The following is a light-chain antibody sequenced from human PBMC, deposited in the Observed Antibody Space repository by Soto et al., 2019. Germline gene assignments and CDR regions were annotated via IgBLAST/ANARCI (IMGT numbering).Light chain of an antibody. V-gene: IGKV1-6*01. CDR2: AAS. J-gene: IGKJ1*01. Sequence: ATQMTQSPSSLSPAVGHRVTITCRASQDIGNDLGWYQQKPGKAPNLLIYAASSLQSGVPSRFSGSGSGTDFTLTISSLQPEDCATYYCLQDYSTPPTFGPGTKLDIK. CDR3: LQDYSTPPT. CDR1: QDIGND.